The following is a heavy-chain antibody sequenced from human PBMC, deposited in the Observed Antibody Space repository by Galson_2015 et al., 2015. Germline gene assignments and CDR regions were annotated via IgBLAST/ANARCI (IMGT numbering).Heavy chain of an antibody. D-gene: IGHD2-8*02. CDR1: GFNFGDYA. J-gene: IGHJ2*01. Sequence: SLRLSCAGSGFNFGDYALTWVRQAPGKGLEWVGFITSKPHGETTEYATSVKGRFTISRDDSNSVAYLQINSLKMEDSGMYFCNGSHCPGGVCSLDLWGRGTLVTVSS. V-gene: IGHV3-49*04. CDR3: NGSHCPGGVCSLDL. CDR2: ITSKPHGETT.